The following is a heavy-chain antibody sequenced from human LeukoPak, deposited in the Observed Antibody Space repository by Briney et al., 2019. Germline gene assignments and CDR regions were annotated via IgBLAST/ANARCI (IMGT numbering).Heavy chain of an antibody. Sequence: GASVKVSCKASGYTFTSYGISWVRQAPGQGLEWMGWISAYSGNTNYAQKLQGRVTMTTDTSTSTAYMELRSLRSDDTAVYYCARSLAPGHWKDFDYWGQGTLVTVSS. CDR2: ISAYSGNT. J-gene: IGHJ4*02. V-gene: IGHV1-18*01. CDR3: ARSLAPGHWKDFDY. D-gene: IGHD1-1*01. CDR1: GYTFTSYG.